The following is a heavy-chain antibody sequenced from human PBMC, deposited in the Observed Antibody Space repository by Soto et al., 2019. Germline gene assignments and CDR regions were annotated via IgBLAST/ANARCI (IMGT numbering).Heavy chain of an antibody. D-gene: IGHD2-15*01. J-gene: IGHJ6*03. CDR3: ARHDSGGSYYYYYYYMDV. V-gene: IGHV4-59*08. CDR2: IYYSGST. CDR1: GGSISSYY. Sequence: PSETLSLTCTVSGGSISSYYWIWIRQPPGKGLEWIGYIYYSGSTNYNPSLKSRVTISVDTSKNQFSLKLSSVTAADTAVYYCARHDSGGSYYYYYYYMDVWAKGPRSPSP.